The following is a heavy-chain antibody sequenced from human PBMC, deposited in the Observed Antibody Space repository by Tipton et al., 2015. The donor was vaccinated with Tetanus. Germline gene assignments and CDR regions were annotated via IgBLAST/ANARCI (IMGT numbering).Heavy chain of an antibody. J-gene: IGHJ4*02. CDR1: GFTFSSYS. D-gene: IGHD3-22*01. CDR3: ARERGYYDSSGYDY. Sequence: SLRLSCAASGFTFSSYSINWVRQAPGKGLEWVSSISSSSSYIYYADSVKGQFTISRDNAKSSLYLQMNSLRAEDTAVYYCARERGYYDSSGYDYWGQGTLVTVSS. V-gene: IGHV3-21*04. CDR2: ISSSSSYI.